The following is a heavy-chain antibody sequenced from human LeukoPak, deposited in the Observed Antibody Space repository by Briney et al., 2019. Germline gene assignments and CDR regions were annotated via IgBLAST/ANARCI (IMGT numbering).Heavy chain of an antibody. CDR3: ARRYYDFWSGYLQYYFDY. J-gene: IGHJ4*02. Sequence: PGESLKISCKGSGYSFTSYWIGWVRQMPGKGLEWMGIIYPSDSDTRYSPSFQGQVTISADKSISTAYLQWSSLKASDTAMYYCARRYYDFWSGYLQYYFDYWGQGTLVTVSS. CDR2: IYPSDSDT. D-gene: IGHD3-3*01. CDR1: GYSFTSYW. V-gene: IGHV5-51*01.